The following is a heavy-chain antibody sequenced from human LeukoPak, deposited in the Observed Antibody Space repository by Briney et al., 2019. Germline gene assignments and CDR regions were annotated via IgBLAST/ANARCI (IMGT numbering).Heavy chain of an antibody. CDR2: ITSSSNII. V-gene: IGHV3-48*01. J-gene: IGHJ3*02. CDR1: GFTFSSYT. Sequence: GGSLRLSCAASGFTFSSYTINWVRQAPGKGLEWVSYITSSSNIIYYADSVKGRFTISRDNSKNTLYLQMNSLRAEDTAVYYCARPHYYDSIMLAFDIWGQGTMVTVSS. CDR3: ARPHYYDSIMLAFDI. D-gene: IGHD3-22*01.